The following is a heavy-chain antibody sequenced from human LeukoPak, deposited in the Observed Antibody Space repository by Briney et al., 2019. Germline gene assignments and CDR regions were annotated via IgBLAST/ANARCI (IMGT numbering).Heavy chain of an antibody. CDR1: GGSISSSSYY. J-gene: IGHJ5*02. Sequence: PSETLSLTCTVSGGSISSSSYYWGWIRQPPGKGLEWIGSIYYSGSTYYNPSLKSRVTISVDTSKNQFSLKLSSVTAADTAVYYCARHIKPVQRSLDPWGQGTLVTVSS. V-gene: IGHV4-39*01. CDR2: IYYSGST. D-gene: IGHD1-1*01. CDR3: ARHIKPVQRSLDP.